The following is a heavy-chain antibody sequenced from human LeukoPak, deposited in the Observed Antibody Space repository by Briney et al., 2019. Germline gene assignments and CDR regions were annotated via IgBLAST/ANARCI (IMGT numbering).Heavy chain of an antibody. CDR3: ARVGAAAGPYYFDY. D-gene: IGHD6-13*01. CDR1: GYTFTSYA. J-gene: IGHJ4*02. Sequence: ASVTVSCKASGYTFTSYAMHWVRQAPGQRLEWMGWINAGNSNTKYSQKFQGRVTITRDTFASTAYMELSSLRSEDTAVYYCARVGAAAGPYYFDYWGQGTLVTVSS. V-gene: IGHV1-3*01. CDR2: INAGNSNT.